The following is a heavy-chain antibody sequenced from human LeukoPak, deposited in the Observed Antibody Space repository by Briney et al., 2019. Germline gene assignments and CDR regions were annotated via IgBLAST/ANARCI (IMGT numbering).Heavy chain of an antibody. D-gene: IGHD6-19*01. J-gene: IGHJ4*02. CDR1: GFSFSIYA. V-gene: IGHV3-23*01. Sequence: GGSLRLSCAASGFSFSIYAMSWVRQAPGKGPEWVSGISGGGGSTYYADSVKGRFTISRDNAKNTLYLQMNSLRAEDTAVYYCARVAGIGYWGQGTLVTVSS. CDR3: ARVAGIGY. CDR2: ISGGGGST.